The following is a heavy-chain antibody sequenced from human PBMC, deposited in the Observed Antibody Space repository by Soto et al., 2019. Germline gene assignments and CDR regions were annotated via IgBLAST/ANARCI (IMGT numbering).Heavy chain of an antibody. J-gene: IGHJ4*02. Sequence: PSETLSLTCAVYGESFSGYIWTWIRQTPGKGLQWIGQINHSGSAIYNPSLKSRVTISVHTSNSQLSLELSSVTAADTAVYYCARSNAYYDVWSGYFDYWGQGTLVTVSS. CDR1: GESFSGYI. D-gene: IGHD3-3*01. CDR3: ARSNAYYDVWSGYFDY. V-gene: IGHV4-34*01. CDR2: INHSGSA.